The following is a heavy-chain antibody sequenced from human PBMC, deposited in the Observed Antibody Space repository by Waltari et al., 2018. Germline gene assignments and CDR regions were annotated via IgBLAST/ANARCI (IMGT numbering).Heavy chain of an antibody. CDR2: IYHSGST. CDR3: AXDDXXTGYXDY. J-gene: IGHJ4*02. CDR1: GYXIXXXXY. Sequence: QVQLXXXXPGLVXPSETLSLTCXXSGYXIXXXXYWGWXRQPPGKGLEWIGSIYHSGSTYYNXSLKSRVTISVDTSXNQFSLKLSXVTAADTAXXYCAXDDXXTGYXDYWGQGTXVXXSX. D-gene: IGHD3-9*01. V-gene: IGHV4-38-2*02.